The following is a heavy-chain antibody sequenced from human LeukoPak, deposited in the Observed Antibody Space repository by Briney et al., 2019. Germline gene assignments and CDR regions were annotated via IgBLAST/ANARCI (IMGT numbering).Heavy chain of an antibody. Sequence: GGSLRLSCAASGFTFTGSAMHWVRQASGKGLEWVGNIRSKVDNYATGYAASVKGRFTISRDDSQNTAYLQLNSLKTEDTAVYYCVALCTSCARYFDLWGRGTLVTVSS. CDR1: GFTFTGSA. D-gene: IGHD2-2*01. V-gene: IGHV3-73*01. CDR2: IRSKVDNYAT. CDR3: VALCTSCARYFDL. J-gene: IGHJ2*01.